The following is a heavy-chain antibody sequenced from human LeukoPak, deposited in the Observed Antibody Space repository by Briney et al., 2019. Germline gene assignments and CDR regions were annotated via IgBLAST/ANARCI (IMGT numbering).Heavy chain of an antibody. Sequence: PGRSLRLSCAASGFTFNNYGMHWVRQAPGKGLEWVAVIWYDGSNKYYADSVKSRFTITRDNSKNTLYLQMNSLRAEDTAMYYCARGYGGNSGYFDYWGQGTVVTVSS. CDR2: IWYDGSNK. V-gene: IGHV3-33*01. CDR1: GFTFNNYG. J-gene: IGHJ4*02. CDR3: ARGYGGNSGYFDY. D-gene: IGHD4-23*01.